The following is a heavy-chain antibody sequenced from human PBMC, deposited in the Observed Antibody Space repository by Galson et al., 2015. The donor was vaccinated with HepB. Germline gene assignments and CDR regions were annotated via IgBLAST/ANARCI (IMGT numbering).Heavy chain of an antibody. CDR3: ARGGV. Sequence: SLRLSCAASGFAFNNAWMNWVRLAPGKGLEWVGRIKSKTDGGTTEYAAPVKGRFTISRDDLKNSVYLQMNSLKTEDTALYYCARGGVWGKGTTVTVSS. V-gene: IGHV3-15*01. CDR2: IKSKTDGGTT. D-gene: IGHD1-26*01. J-gene: IGHJ6*04. CDR1: GFAFNNAW.